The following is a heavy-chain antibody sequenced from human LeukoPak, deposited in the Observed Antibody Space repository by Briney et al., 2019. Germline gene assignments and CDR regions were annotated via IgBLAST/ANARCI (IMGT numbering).Heavy chain of an antibody. CDR2: ISSSSSYI. CDR3: ASRWYKDAFDI. CDR1: GFTFSSYS. D-gene: IGHD4-23*01. J-gene: IGHJ3*02. V-gene: IGHV3-21*01. Sequence: GGSLRLSCAASGFTFSSYSMNWVRQAPGKGLEWVSSISSSSSYIHYADSVKGRFTISRDNAENSLYLQMNSLRAEDTAVYYCASRWYKDAFDIWGQGTMVTVSS.